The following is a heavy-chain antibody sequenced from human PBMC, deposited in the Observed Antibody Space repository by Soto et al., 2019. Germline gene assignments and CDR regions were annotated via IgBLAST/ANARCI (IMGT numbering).Heavy chain of an antibody. Sequence: QVQLQESGPGLVKPSQTLSLTCTVSGGSISSGGYYWSWIRQHPGKGQEWIGYIYYSGSTYYNPSLKSRVTISVDTSKNQFSLKLSSVTAADTAVYYCARLGELSLLVDYWGQGTLVTVSS. CDR2: IYYSGST. D-gene: IGHD3-16*02. V-gene: IGHV4-31*03. J-gene: IGHJ4*02. CDR3: ARLGELSLLVDY. CDR1: GGSISSGGYY.